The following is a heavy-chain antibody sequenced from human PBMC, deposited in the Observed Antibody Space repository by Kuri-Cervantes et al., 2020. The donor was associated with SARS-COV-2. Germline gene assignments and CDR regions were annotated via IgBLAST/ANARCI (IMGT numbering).Heavy chain of an antibody. CDR3: ARGMYSGSYWDAFDI. Sequence: GESLKISCTASGFTFNTYNMKWVRQAPGKGLEWVSSISSSSSYIYYADSVKGRFTISRDNAKNSLYLQMNSLRAEDTAVYYCARGMYSGSYWDAFDIWGRGTMVTVSS. CDR1: GFTFNTYN. V-gene: IGHV3-21*01. J-gene: IGHJ3*02. D-gene: IGHD1-26*01. CDR2: ISSSSSYI.